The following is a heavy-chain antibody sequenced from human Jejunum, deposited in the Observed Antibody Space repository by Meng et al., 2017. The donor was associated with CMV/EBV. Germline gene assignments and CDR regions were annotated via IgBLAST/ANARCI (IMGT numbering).Heavy chain of an antibody. D-gene: IGHD2-8*02. V-gene: IGHV3-20*01. CDR2: VNENGRST. CDR3: ARRSGHCTGSCYEDY. CDR1: GFTFGDDG. J-gene: IGHJ4*02. Sequence: GFTFGDDGMIWVRPAQGKGLEWVSGVNENGRSTAYADSVKGRFTISRDNAKNSLFLQMNSLRDEDTALYHCARRSGHCTGSCYEDYWGQGTLVTVSS.